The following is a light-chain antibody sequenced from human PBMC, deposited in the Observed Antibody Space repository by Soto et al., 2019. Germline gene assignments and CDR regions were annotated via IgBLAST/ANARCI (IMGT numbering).Light chain of an antibody. V-gene: IGKV3-15*01. CDR2: GAS. Sequence: EIVMTQSPATLCLSPGERATLSYRAIQSVSSNLAWYQQKPGQAPSLLIFGASTRATGIPARFSGSGSGTEFTLNISSLQSEDFAVYYCQHYNNWPPGTFGQGTKVDIK. J-gene: IGKJ1*01. CDR1: QSVSSN. CDR3: QHYNNWPPGT.